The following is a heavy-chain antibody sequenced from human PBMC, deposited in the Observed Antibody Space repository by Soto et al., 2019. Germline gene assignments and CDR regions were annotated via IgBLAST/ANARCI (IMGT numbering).Heavy chain of an antibody. Sequence: SETLSLTCAVYGGSFSGYYWSWIRQPPGKGLEWIGEINHSGSTNYNPSLKSRVTISVDTSKNQFSLKLSSVTAADTAVYYCARRRGYSGYDSHKNWFDPWGQGTLVTVSS. CDR3: ARRRGYSGYDSHKNWFDP. V-gene: IGHV4-34*01. D-gene: IGHD5-12*01. CDR2: INHSGST. CDR1: GGSFSGYY. J-gene: IGHJ5*02.